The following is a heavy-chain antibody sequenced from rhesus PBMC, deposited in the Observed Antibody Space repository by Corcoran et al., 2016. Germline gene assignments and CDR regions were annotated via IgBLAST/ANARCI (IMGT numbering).Heavy chain of an antibody. CDR3: AKTPGYSGSWELDY. Sequence: EVQLVQSGAEVKRHGESLKISCKTSVYSFTRYGIRWVRLLPVKGQERMGAIIPSKSDTSERPSCQRTVTISADKSISTAYLQWSRLKASDSATYYCAKTPGYSGSWELDYWGQGVLVTVSS. J-gene: IGHJ4*01. D-gene: IGHD6-25*01. CDR2: IIPSKSDT. V-gene: IGHV5-2*01. CDR1: VYSFTRYG.